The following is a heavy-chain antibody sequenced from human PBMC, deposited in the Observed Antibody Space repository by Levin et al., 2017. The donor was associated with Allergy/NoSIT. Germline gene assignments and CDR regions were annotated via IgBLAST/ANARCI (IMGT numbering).Heavy chain of an antibody. V-gene: IGHV5-51*01. CDR3: AKTNYSGNFLNGHNWFDS. Sequence: ASVKVSCKGSGYSFTNYWIGWVRQMPGKGLEWMGIISPGDSNTRYNPSFQGQVTISADKSDTTAYLQLTSLKASDTAIYYCAKTNYSGNFLNGHNWFDSWGQGTLVTVSS. CDR1: GYSFTNYW. D-gene: IGHD1-26*01. J-gene: IGHJ5*01. CDR2: ISPGDSNT.